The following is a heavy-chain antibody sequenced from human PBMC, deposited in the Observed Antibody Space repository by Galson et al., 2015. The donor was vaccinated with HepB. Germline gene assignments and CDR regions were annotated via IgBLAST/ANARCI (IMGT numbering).Heavy chain of an antibody. CDR3: ARDDAIVVVAATRYYYGMDV. J-gene: IGHJ6*02. CDR2: ISSSSSTI. Sequence: SLRLSCAASGFTFSSYSMNWVRQAPGKGLEWVSYISSSSSTIYYADSVKGRFTISRDNAKNSLYLQMNSLRDEDTAVYYCARDDAIVVVAATRYYYGMDVWGQGTTVTVSS. D-gene: IGHD2-15*01. V-gene: IGHV3-48*02. CDR1: GFTFSSYS.